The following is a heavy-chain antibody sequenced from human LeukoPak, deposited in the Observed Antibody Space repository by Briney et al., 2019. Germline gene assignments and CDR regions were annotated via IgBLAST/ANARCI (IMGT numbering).Heavy chain of an antibody. CDR1: GGSISSGGYY. D-gene: IGHD5-24*01. Sequence: PSETLSLTCTVSGGSISSGGYYWSWIRQHPGKGLEWIGYIYYSGSTYYNPSLKSRVTISVDTSKNQFSLELSSVTAADTAVYYCARADDYLNAFDIWGQGTMVTVSS. CDR3: ARADDYLNAFDI. J-gene: IGHJ3*02. V-gene: IGHV4-31*03. CDR2: IYYSGST.